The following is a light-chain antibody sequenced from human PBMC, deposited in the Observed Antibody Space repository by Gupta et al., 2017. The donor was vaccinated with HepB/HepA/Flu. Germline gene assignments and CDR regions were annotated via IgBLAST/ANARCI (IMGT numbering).Light chain of an antibody. Sequence: QSVLTQPPSVSGTLGPRFIISCSGSSSNIEVNNVNWYQQFPGTAPKLLIYTNYHRPSGVPDRFSGSKSGTSASLAISGLQPEDDANYFCAVWDASLNEAVFGGGTQLTVL. CDR1: SSNIEVNN. J-gene: IGLJ2*01. V-gene: IGLV1-44*01. CDR3: AVWDASLNEAV. CDR2: TNY.